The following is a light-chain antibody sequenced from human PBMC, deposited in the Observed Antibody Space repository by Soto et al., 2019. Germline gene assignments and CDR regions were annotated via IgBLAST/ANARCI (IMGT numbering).Light chain of an antibody. J-gene: IGKJ1*01. Sequence: IVMTQSPATLSVSPWEIGTLSCRASEIINRNLVLYQKRPGQAPRLVIYGASTRATGIPARFSGSGSGTDFTLTISSLQSEDLAVYYCQQCHNWPRTFGQGTKVDTK. V-gene: IGKV3-15*01. CDR2: GAS. CDR3: QQCHNWPRT. CDR1: EIINRN.